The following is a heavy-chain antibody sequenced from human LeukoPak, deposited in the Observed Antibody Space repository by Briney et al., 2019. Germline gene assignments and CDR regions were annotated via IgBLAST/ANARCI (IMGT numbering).Heavy chain of an antibody. Sequence: PSETLSLTCTVSGGSISSYYWSWIRQPPGKGLEWIGYIYYSGSTNYNPSLKSRVTISVDTSKSQFSLKLSSVTAADTAVYYCARHGVEDTAPYYYYGMDVWGQGTTVTVSS. V-gene: IGHV4-59*08. D-gene: IGHD5-18*01. CDR2: IYYSGST. CDR1: GGSISSYY. J-gene: IGHJ6*02. CDR3: ARHGVEDTAPYYYYGMDV.